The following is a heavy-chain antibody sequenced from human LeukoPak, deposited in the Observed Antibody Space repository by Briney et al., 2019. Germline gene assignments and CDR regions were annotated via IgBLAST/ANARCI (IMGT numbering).Heavy chain of an antibody. Sequence: GASVKVSCKASGYTFTSYYMHWVRQAPGQGLEWMGIINPSGGSTSYAQKFEGRVTMTRDTSTSTVYMELSSLRSEDTAVYYCARACRGYGMDVWGQGTTVTVSS. CDR2: INPSGGST. CDR3: ARACRGYGMDV. CDR1: GYTFTSYY. V-gene: IGHV1-46*03. J-gene: IGHJ6*02.